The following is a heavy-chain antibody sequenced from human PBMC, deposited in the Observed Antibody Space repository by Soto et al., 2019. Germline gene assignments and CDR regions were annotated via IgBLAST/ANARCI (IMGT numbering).Heavy chain of an antibody. CDR1: GGSFSGYY. CDR3: ASLEVYQGIAAAAAYYFDY. J-gene: IGHJ4*02. V-gene: IGHV4-34*01. D-gene: IGHD6-13*01. Sequence: SETLSLTCAVYGGSFSGYYWSWIRQPPGKGLEWIGEINHSGSTNYNPSLKSRVNISVDTSKNQFSLKLSSVTAADTAVYYCASLEVYQGIAAAAAYYFDYWGQGTLVTVSS. CDR2: INHSGST.